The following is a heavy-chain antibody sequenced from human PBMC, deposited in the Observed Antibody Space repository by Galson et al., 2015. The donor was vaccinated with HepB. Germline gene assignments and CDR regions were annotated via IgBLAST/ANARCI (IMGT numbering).Heavy chain of an antibody. CDR2: IKQDGSEK. V-gene: IGHV3-7*01. D-gene: IGHD1-26*01. CDR3: ARYYDPAARPRWFFEL. Sequence: SLRLSCAASGLTFRSHWMTWVRQAPVKGLEWVASIKQDGSEKHFADSVKGRFTISRDTAKNSFYLQMDRLRAEDTALYYCARYYDPAARPRWFFELWVRGTLVTVSS. CDR1: GLTFRSHW. J-gene: IGHJ2*01.